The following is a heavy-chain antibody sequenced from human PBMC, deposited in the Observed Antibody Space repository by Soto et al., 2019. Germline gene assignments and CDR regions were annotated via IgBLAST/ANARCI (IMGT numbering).Heavy chain of an antibody. J-gene: IGHJ4*02. CDR3: ARLGSSSGYECY. Sequence: ETLSVSCTVSCGSISSSSCYWGWVSQPPGKGLGLIRTMYYSASTYYNPSLKSRRTISVDTSKNHVSLKLSAVTAADTGVYYCARLGSSSGYECYWRQGTLVTFS. V-gene: IGHV4-39*01. D-gene: IGHD6-13*01. CDR2: MYYSAST. CDR1: CGSISSSSCY.